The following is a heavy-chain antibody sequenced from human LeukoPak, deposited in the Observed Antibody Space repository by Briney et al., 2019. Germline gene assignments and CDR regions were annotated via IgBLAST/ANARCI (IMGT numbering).Heavy chain of an antibody. CDR3: ATDIAVAPKGDYYYMDV. Sequence: ASVKVSCKASGYTFTSYGISWVRQAPGQGLEWMGWISAYNGNTNYAQKLQGRVTMTTDTSTSTAYMELRSLRSDDTAVYYCATDIAVAPKGDYYYMDVWGKGTTVTVSS. CDR1: GYTFTSYG. CDR2: ISAYNGNT. J-gene: IGHJ6*03. D-gene: IGHD6-19*01. V-gene: IGHV1-18*01.